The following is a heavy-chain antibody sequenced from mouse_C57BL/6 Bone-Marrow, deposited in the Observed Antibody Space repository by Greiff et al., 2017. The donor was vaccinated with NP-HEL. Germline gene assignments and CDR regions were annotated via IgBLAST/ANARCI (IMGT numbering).Heavy chain of an antibody. V-gene: IGHV1-81*01. CDR2: IYPRSGNT. CDR3: ARRDGSSSYYFDY. D-gene: IGHD1-1*01. Sequence: QVQLQQSGAELARPGASVKLSCKASGYTFTSYGISWVKQRTGQGLEWIGEIYPRSGNTYYNEKFKGKATLTADKSSSTAYMELRSLTSEDSSVYFCARRDGSSSYYFDYWGQGTTLTVSS. CDR1: GYTFTSYG. J-gene: IGHJ2*01.